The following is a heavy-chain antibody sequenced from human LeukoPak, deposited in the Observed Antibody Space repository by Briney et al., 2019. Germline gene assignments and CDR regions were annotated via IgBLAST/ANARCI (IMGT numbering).Heavy chain of an antibody. CDR1: GGFFSGYY. V-gene: IGHV4-34*01. CDR3: SRHRAPWHDTLTGRTSPYWFDP. Sequence: PSETLSLTCAVYGGFFSGYYWSWIRQPPGKGLEWIGEINPSGSNNYNPSLKSRVTISVDTPQNQFSLKLRAVTAADRAVDYCSRHRAPWHDTLTGRTSPYWFDPWGQGTLVTVSS. CDR2: INPSGSN. D-gene: IGHD3-9*01. J-gene: IGHJ5*02.